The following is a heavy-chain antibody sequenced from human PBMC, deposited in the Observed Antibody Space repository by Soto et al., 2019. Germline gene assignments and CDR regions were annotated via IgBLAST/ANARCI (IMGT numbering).Heavy chain of an antibody. D-gene: IGHD2-15*01. CDR2: ISAYNGNT. CDR1: GYTFTSYG. V-gene: IGHV1-18*01. CDR3: ARFSGGSYNTYYFYYGMDV. J-gene: IGHJ6*02. Sequence: ASVKGSCKASGYTFTSYGISWVRQAPGQGLDWMGWISAYNGNTKYAQDLQGRVTMTTDTSTSTAYMELRSLRSDDTAVYYCARFSGGSYNTYYFYYGMDVWGQGTTVTVSS.